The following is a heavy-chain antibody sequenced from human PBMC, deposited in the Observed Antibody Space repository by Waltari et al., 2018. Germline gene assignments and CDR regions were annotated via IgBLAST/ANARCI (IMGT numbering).Heavy chain of an antibody. Sequence: QVQLVQSGAEVKKPGASVMVSCKASGYTFTHYGISWVRQAPGQGLEWVGWVSAYNGDTKYAQKLQDRVTMTTDTSTSTAYMEVRSLRSDDTAVYYCARDRNSWLKTDYWGQGTLVTVSS. CDR2: VSAYNGDT. CDR3: ARDRNSWLKTDY. V-gene: IGHV1-18*01. CDR1: GYTFTHYG. J-gene: IGHJ4*02. D-gene: IGHD3-9*01.